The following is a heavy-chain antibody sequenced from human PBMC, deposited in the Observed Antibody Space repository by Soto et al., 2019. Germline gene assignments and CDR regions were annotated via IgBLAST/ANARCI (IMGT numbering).Heavy chain of an antibody. V-gene: IGHV1-69*02. CDR2: IIPILGIA. CDR1: GGTFSSYT. D-gene: IGHD5-18*01. CDR3: ALVRLEYSYGHDY. Sequence: GASVKVSCKASGGTFSSYTISWVRQAPGQGLEWMGRIIPILGIANYAQKFQGRVTITADKSTSTAYMELSSLRSEDTAVYYCALVRLEYSYGHDYCGQGTLVTVFS. J-gene: IGHJ4*02.